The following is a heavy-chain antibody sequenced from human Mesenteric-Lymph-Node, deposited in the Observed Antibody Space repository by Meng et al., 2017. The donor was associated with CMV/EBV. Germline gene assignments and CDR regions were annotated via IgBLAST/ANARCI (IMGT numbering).Heavy chain of an antibody. J-gene: IGHJ5*01. CDR1: GGSISSGGYY. D-gene: IGHD4-17*01. CDR3: ARDPSARVTTGTNWFDP. V-gene: IGHV4-61*08. CDR2: IYHTGTT. Sequence: SETLSLTCTVSGGSISSGGYYWGWIRQPPGKGLEWIGYIYHTGTTNYNPSLKSRVTISIDTSKNKFSLKLSSVTAADTAVYYCARDPSARVTTGTNWFDPWGQGTLVTVSS.